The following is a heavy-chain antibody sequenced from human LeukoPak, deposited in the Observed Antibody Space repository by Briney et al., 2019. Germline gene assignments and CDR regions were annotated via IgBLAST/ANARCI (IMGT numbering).Heavy chain of an antibody. J-gene: IGHJ4*02. CDR3: AKRGVAIRVVLVGFHKEAYYFDS. CDR2: ISDSGGRT. D-gene: IGHD3-10*01. V-gene: IGHV3-23*01. CDR1: GITLSNYG. Sequence: GGSLRLSCGVSGITLSNYGMSWVRQAPGKGLEWVAGISDSGGRTNYADSVKGRFTISRDSPKNTLYLQMNSLRVEDTAVYFCAKRGVAIRVVLVGFHKEAYYFDSWGQGALVTVSS.